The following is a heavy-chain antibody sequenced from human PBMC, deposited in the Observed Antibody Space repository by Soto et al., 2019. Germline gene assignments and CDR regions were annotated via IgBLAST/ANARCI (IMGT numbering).Heavy chain of an antibody. V-gene: IGHV3-48*03. CDR2: ISSGGQTI. D-gene: IGHD3-3*01. CDR3: ARERPSSDFWSGYSFGMDV. CDR1: GFTLTSYE. J-gene: IGHJ6*02. Sequence: GGSLRLSCEASGFTLTSYEMNWVRQAPGKGLEWVSYISSGGQTIYYADSVKGRFTISRDNAKNSLYLQMNSLRGEDAAVYYCARERPSSDFWSGYSFGMDVWGQGTTVTSP.